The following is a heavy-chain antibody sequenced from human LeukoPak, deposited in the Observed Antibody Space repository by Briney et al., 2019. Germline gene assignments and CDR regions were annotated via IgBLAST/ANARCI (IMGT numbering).Heavy chain of an antibody. D-gene: IGHD5-12*01. V-gene: IGHV3-21*01. J-gene: IGHJ4*02. CDR1: GFTFSSYS. CDR3: ARVSGRVLDY. Sequence: GGSLRLSCAASGFTFSSYSMNWVRQAPGKGLEWVSSISSSSSYIYYADSVKGRFTISRDNAKNSLYLQTNSLRAEDTAVYYCARVSGRVLDYWGQGTLVTVSS. CDR2: ISSSSSYI.